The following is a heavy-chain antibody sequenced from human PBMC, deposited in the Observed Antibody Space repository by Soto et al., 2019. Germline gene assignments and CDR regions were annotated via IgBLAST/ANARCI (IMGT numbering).Heavy chain of an antibody. J-gene: IGHJ6*03. Sequence: SVKVSCKASGGTFSSYTISWVRQAPGQGLEWMGRIIPILGIANYAQKFQGRVTITADKSTSTAYMELSSLRSEDTAVYYCARAGDYSRYYYYMDVWGKGTTVTVSS. CDR1: GGTFSSYT. CDR2: IIPILGIA. CDR3: ARAGDYSRYYYYMDV. D-gene: IGHD4-4*01. V-gene: IGHV1-69*02.